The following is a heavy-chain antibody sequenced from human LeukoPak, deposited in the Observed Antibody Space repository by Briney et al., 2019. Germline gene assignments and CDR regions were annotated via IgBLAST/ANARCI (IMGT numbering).Heavy chain of an antibody. CDR3: ARGGIAARYNWFDP. Sequence: GGSLRLSCAASGFTFSNYAMHWVRQAPGKGLEWVAVISFDATKEYFGKSVKGRFTISRDNSKNTLYLQMNSLRAEDTAVYYCARGGIAARYNWFDPWGQGTLVTVSS. CDR2: ISFDATKE. V-gene: IGHV3-30*01. D-gene: IGHD6-6*01. J-gene: IGHJ5*02. CDR1: GFTFSNYA.